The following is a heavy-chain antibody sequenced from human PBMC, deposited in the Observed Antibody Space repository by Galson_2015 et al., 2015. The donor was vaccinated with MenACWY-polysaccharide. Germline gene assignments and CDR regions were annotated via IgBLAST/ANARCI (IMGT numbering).Heavy chain of an antibody. J-gene: IGHJ4*02. V-gene: IGHV3-69-1*02. CDR2: ISSSGPI. D-gene: IGHD1-26*01. CDR3: ARVLKGLVGGTPEY. Sequence: APGKGLEWVSYISSSGPIYYADSVKGRFTISRDNAKNSLYLQMNSLRDDDTALYYRARVLKGLVGGTPEYWGQGTLVTVSS.